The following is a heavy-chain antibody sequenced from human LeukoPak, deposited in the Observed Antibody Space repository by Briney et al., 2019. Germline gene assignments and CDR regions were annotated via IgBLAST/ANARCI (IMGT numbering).Heavy chain of an antibody. CDR3: ARGLRDGYNCGLDY. D-gene: IGHD5-24*01. CDR1: GFTFSSYA. V-gene: IGHV3-64*02. Sequence: GGSLRLSCAASGFTFSSYAMHWVRQAPGKGLEYVSAISSNGGSTYYADSVKGRFTISRDNSKDTLYLQMGSLRAEDMAVYYCARGLRDGYNCGLDYWGQGTLVTVSS. J-gene: IGHJ4*02. CDR2: ISSNGGST.